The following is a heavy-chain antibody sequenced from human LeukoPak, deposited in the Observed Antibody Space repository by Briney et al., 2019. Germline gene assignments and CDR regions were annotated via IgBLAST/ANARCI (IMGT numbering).Heavy chain of an antibody. J-gene: IGHJ3*02. Sequence: ASVNVSCEASGYTFTGYYMHWVRQAPGQGLEWMGWINPNSGGTNYAQKFQGRVTMTRDTSISTAYMELSRLRSDDTAVYYCARDLGIAAAGTGLDAFDIWGQGPMVTVSS. CDR1: GYTFTGYY. CDR3: ARDLGIAAAGTGLDAFDI. D-gene: IGHD6-13*01. CDR2: INPNSGGT. V-gene: IGHV1-2*02.